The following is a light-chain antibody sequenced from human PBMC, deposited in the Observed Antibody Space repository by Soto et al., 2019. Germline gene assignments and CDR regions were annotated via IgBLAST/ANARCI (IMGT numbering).Light chain of an antibody. CDR3: QHYNSYSGA. CDR2: KAS. J-gene: IGKJ1*01. CDR1: QTISRW. V-gene: IGKV1-5*03. Sequence: DIQMTQSPSTLSGSVGDRVTITCRASQTISRWLACYQQKPGKAPKLLIYKASTLKSGVPSRFSGSGSGTEFTLTISSLQPDDFATYYCQHYNSYSGAFGQGTKV.